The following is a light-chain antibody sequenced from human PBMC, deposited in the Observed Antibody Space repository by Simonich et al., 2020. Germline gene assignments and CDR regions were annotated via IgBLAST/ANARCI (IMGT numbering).Light chain of an antibody. CDR2: RKK. CDR3: QSYDSSLSGWV. CDR1: SSNIGSNY. J-gene: IGLJ3*02. Sequence: QSVLTQPPSASGTPGQRVTISCSGSSSNIGSNYVYWYQQLPGTAPKLLIYRKKHRPSGVPDRFSGSKSGTSASLAISGLRSEDEADYYCQSYDSSLSGWVFGGGTKLTVL. V-gene: IGLV1-47*01.